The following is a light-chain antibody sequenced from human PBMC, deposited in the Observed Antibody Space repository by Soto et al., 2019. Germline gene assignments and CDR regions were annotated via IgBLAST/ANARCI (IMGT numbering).Light chain of an antibody. J-gene: IGLJ7*01. V-gene: IGLV1-44*01. CDR1: SSNIGSNT. Sequence: QSVLNQPPSASGTPGQRVTISCSGSSSNIGSNTVNWYQQLPGTAPKLLIYSNNQRPSGVPDRFSGSKSGTSASLAISGLQSEDEADYYCAAWDDSLNGAVFGGGTKLTVL. CDR3: AAWDDSLNGAV. CDR2: SNN.